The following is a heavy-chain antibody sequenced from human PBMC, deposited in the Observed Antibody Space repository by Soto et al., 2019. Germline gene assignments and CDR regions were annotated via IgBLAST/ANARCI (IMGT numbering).Heavy chain of an antibody. CDR1: GGSFSGYY. J-gene: IGHJ6*02. CDR2: INHSGST. Sequence: SETLSLTRAVYGGSFSGYYWRWIRQPPGKGLGWVGDINHSGSTNYNPSLKSRVTISVDTSKNQFSLKLGSVTAADTAVYYCARVGRGGCEWIPQLFYYYGMDVWGQGTTVT. V-gene: IGHV4-34*01. CDR3: ARVGRGGCEWIPQLFYYYGMDV. D-gene: IGHD5-12*01.